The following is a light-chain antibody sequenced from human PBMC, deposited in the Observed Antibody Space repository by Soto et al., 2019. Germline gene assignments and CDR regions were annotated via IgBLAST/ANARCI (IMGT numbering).Light chain of an antibody. J-gene: IGKJ4*01. CDR3: QQRSNWLT. CDR1: QSVSSSH. CDR2: GAS. V-gene: IGKV3D-20*02. Sequence: EIVLTQSPGTLSLSPGERATLSCRASQSVSSSHLAWYQQKPGQAPRLLIYGASSRATGIPDRFSGSGSGTDFTLTISSLEPEDFAVYYCQQRSNWLTFGGGTTVDIK.